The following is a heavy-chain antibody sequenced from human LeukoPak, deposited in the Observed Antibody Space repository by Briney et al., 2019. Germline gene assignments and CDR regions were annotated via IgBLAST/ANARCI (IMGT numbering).Heavy chain of an antibody. CDR2: ISGSGGST. CDR1: GVTFSSYA. Sequence: GGSLRLYCAASGVTFSSYAMSWVRQAPGKGLEWVSAISGSGGSTYYADSVKGRFTISRDNSKNTLYLQMNSLRAEDTAVYYCAKDGSSSVYYFDYWGQGTLVTVSS. J-gene: IGHJ4*02. CDR3: AKDGSSSVYYFDY. V-gene: IGHV3-23*01.